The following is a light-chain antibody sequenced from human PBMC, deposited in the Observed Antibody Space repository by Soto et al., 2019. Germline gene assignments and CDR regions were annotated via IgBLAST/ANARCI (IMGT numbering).Light chain of an antibody. J-gene: IGLJ2*01. CDR1: SSDVGAYNF. Sequence: QSVLTQPASVSGSPGQSITISCSGTSSDVGAYNFVSWYQVHPGRTPKLIISEVTVRPSGVSHRFSGSKSGNTASLTVSGLQAEDEADYYCSSYAGSNNLVFGGGTKVTVL. CDR2: EVT. V-gene: IGLV2-14*01. CDR3: SSYAGSNNLV.